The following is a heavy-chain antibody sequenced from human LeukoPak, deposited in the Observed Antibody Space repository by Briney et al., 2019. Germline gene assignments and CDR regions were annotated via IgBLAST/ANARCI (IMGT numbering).Heavy chain of an antibody. CDR1: GYTFTSYY. CDR2: INPSGGST. D-gene: IGHD3-22*01. Sequence: AASVKVSCKASGYTFTSYYMHWVRQAPGQGLEWMGIINPSGGSTSCAQKFQGRVTMTRDTSTSTVYMELSSLRSEDTAVYYCARDPLFGPAHPYYYDSSGYGGGYFDYWGQGTLVTVSS. CDR3: ARDPLFGPAHPYYYDSSGYGGGYFDY. V-gene: IGHV1-46*01. J-gene: IGHJ4*02.